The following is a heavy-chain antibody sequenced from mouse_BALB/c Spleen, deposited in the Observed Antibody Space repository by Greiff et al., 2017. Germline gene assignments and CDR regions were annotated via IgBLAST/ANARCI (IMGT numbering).Heavy chain of an antibody. D-gene: IGHD1-1*01. Sequence: DVMLVESGGGLVQPGGSLKLSCAASGFTFSSYTMSWVRQTPEKRLEWVAYISNGGGSTYYPDTVKGRFTISRDNAKNTLYLQMSSLKSEDTAMYYCARPYGSSGWYFDVWGAGTTVTVSS. CDR1: GFTFSSYT. CDR3: ARPYGSSGWYFDV. V-gene: IGHV5-12-2*01. J-gene: IGHJ1*01. CDR2: ISNGGGST.